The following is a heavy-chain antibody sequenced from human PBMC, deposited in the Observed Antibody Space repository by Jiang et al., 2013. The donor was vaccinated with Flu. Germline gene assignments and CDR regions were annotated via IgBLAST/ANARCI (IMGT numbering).Heavy chain of an antibody. CDR3: ATSYCSGGSCYVFDS. CDR2: IDDSGDT. V-gene: IGHV4-61*01. J-gene: IGHJ4*02. D-gene: IGHD2-15*01. CDR1: GGSVTSGSAY. Sequence: TVSGGSVTSGSAYWSWVRQPSGKGLEWIGEIDDSGDTNYSPSLKSRVTISVDTSKNQFSLKLSSVTAADTAVYYCATSYCSGGSCYVFDSWGQGTLVTVSA.